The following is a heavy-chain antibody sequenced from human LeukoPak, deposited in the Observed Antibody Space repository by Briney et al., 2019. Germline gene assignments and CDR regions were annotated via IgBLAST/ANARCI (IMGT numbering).Heavy chain of an antibody. J-gene: IGHJ4*02. Sequence: SETLSLTCAVYGGSFSGYYWSWIRQPPGKGLEWIGSIYYSGSTYYNPSLKSRVTVSVDTSKNQFSLKLSSVTAADTAVYYCARVPSSGWYGGFYFDYWGQGTLVTVSS. D-gene: IGHD6-19*01. CDR3: ARVPSSGWYGGFYFDY. V-gene: IGHV4-34*01. CDR2: IYYSGST. CDR1: GGSFSGYY.